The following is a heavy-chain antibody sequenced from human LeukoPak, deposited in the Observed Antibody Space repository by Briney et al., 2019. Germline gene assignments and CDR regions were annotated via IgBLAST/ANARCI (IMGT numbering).Heavy chain of an antibody. CDR1: GGSISSGGYY. Sequence: SETLSLTCTVSGGSISSGGYYWSWIRQHPGRGLEWIGYIYYSGSTYYNPSLKSRVTISVDTSKNQFSLKLSSVTAADTAVYYCARVSSGWYGRWGQGTLATVSS. D-gene: IGHD6-19*01. CDR2: IYYSGST. V-gene: IGHV4-31*03. CDR3: ARVSSGWYGR. J-gene: IGHJ4*02.